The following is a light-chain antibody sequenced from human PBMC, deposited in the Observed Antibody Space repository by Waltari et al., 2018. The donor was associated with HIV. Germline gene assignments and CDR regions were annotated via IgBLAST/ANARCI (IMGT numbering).Light chain of an antibody. CDR1: SSNIGSNY. Sequence: QSVLTQPPSASGTPGQRVTISCSGSSSNIGSNYVYWYQQLPGPAPKLLIYRNNQRPSGVPDRFSGSKSGTSASLAISWLRSEDEAEYYCAAWDDSLSGSWVFGGGTKLTVL. CDR3: AAWDDSLSGSWV. V-gene: IGLV1-47*01. J-gene: IGLJ3*02. CDR2: RNN.